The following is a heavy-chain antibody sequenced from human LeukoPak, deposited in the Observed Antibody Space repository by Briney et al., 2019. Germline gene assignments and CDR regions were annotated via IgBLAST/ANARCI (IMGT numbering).Heavy chain of an antibody. CDR1: GFTSSSYW. D-gene: IGHD6-19*01. V-gene: IGHV3-7*01. CDR2: IKQDGSEK. CDR3: ARDRGSSGWYEFDY. Sequence: GGSLRLSCAASGFTSSSYWMSWVRQAPGKELEWVAKIKQDGSEKYYVDSVKGRFTISRDNAKNSLYLQMNSLRAEDTAVYYCARDRGSSGWYEFDYWGQGTLVTVSS. J-gene: IGHJ4*02.